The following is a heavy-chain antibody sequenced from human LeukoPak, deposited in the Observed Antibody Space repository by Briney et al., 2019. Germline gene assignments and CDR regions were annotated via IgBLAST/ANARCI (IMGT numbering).Heavy chain of an antibody. J-gene: IGHJ4*02. CDR3: ARGGYGDYAWYYFDY. Sequence: PGGSLRLSCAASGFTFSSYDMSWVRQAPGKGLEWVAVISYDGSNKYYADSVKGRFTISRDNSKNTLYLQMNSLRAEDTAVYYCARGGYGDYAWYYFDYWGQGTLVTVSS. CDR1: GFTFSSYD. V-gene: IGHV3-30-3*01. D-gene: IGHD4-17*01. CDR2: ISYDGSNK.